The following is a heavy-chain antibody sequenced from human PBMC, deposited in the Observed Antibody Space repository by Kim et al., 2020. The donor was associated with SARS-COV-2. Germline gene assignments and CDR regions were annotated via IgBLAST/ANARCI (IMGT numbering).Heavy chain of an antibody. CDR1: GGSISSSSYY. CDR2: IYYSGST. CDR3: ARHRLWSTGSTPGARDHIVWFDP. J-gene: IGHJ5*02. V-gene: IGHV4-39*01. Sequence: SETLSLTCTVSGGSISSSSYYWGWIRQPPGKGLEWIGSIYYSGSTYYNPSLKSRVTISVDTSKNQFSLKLSSVTAADTAVYYCARHRLWSTGSTPGARDHIVWFDPWGQGTLVTVSS. D-gene: IGHD5-18*01.